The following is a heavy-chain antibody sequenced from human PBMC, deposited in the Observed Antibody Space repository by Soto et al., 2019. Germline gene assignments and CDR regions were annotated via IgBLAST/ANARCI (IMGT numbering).Heavy chain of an antibody. Sequence: SVKVSCKASGGTFSSYAISWVRQAPGQGLEWMGGIIPIFGTANYAQKFQGRVTITGDESTSTAYMELSSLRSEDTAVYYCARPLSSGYHGPYYYYYYGMDVWGQGTTVTVSS. CDR1: GGTFSSYA. J-gene: IGHJ6*02. V-gene: IGHV1-69*13. CDR2: IIPIFGTA. D-gene: IGHD3-22*01. CDR3: ARPLSSGYHGPYYYYYYGMDV.